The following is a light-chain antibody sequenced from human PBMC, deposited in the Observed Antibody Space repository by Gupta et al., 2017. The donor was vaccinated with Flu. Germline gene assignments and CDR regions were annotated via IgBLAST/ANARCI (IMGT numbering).Light chain of an antibody. J-gene: IGKJ1*01. CDR3: QQENNCQWT. V-gene: IGKV3-15*01. Sequence: EIVMTHSPATLSVSPGERATLYCRASQSVSSNLAWYQQKPGQAPMLLIYGASTRATGIPARFSGSGSGTEFTLTISSLQSEDFAVYYCQQENNCQWTFGQGTKVEIK. CDR1: QSVSSN. CDR2: GAS.